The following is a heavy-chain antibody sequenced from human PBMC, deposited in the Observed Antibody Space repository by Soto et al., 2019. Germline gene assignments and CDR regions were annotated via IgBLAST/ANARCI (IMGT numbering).Heavy chain of an antibody. V-gene: IGHV1-18*01. CDR2: IDAYNGKT. D-gene: IGHD3-16*01. Sequence: ASVKVSCKASGYTFTSYGISWVRQAPGQGLEWMGWIDAYNGKTYYEQKLQGRVTMTTDTSTSTAYMELRSLRSDDTALYYCARGITFGGVLNGMDVWGQGTTVTAP. CDR3: ARGITFGGVLNGMDV. CDR1: GYTFTSYG. J-gene: IGHJ6*02.